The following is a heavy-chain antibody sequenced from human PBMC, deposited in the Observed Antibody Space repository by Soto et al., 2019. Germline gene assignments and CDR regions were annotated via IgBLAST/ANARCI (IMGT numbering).Heavy chain of an antibody. Sequence: EVQLVESGGGLVKTGVSLRLSCAASGFTFSSYIMNWVRQAPGKGLEWVSSNTSSSSYISYADSVKGRFTISRDNAKNSLYLQMNRLRAEDTAVYYCARTRGYSYGYGYYYYGMAVWGQGTTVTVSS. V-gene: IGHV3-21*01. J-gene: IGHJ6*02. D-gene: IGHD5-18*01. CDR1: GFTFSSYI. CDR2: NTSSSSYI. CDR3: ARTRGYSYGYGYYYYGMAV.